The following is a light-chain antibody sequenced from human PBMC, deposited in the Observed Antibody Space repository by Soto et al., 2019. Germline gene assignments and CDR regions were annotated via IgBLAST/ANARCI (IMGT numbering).Light chain of an antibody. J-gene: IGLJ3*02. CDR1: NSNLGAGYD. CDR3: ATWDASLNAGV. CDR2: GNR. V-gene: IGLV1-40*01. Sequence: QSVLTQPPSVSGAPGQRVTISCTGNNSNLGAGYDVHWYQQLPGAAPKLVIFGNRNRPSGVPERFSGSKSGTSASLAITGLQAEDEADYYCATWDASLNAGVFGGGTKLTVL.